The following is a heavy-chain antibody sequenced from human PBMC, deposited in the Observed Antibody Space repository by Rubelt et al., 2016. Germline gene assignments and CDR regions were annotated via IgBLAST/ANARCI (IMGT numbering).Heavy chain of an antibody. CDR2: LHHSGSS. V-gene: IGHV4-38-2*02. J-gene: IGHJ4*02. CDR3: ARDPMGVGSNSYFDY. Sequence: QVELQESGPGVVKPSETLSLTCTVSGDSVRSGSYWGWFRQPPGKGLEWIGSLHHSGSSGYSASLRSRVPLSIATSKNLLVRRLTSVTGGDTAVYYCARDPMGVGSNSYFDYWGQGALVTVSS. CDR1: GDSVRSGSY. D-gene: IGHD1-26*01.